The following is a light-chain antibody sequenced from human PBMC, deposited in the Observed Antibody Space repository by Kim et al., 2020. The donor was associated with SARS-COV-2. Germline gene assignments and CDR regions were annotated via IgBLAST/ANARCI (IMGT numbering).Light chain of an antibody. CDR2: GKN. Sequence: ALGQTVRITCQGDRLRNYYVSRSQQRPGQAPVLVIYGKNKRPSGIPDRFSGSTSGSTASLTITGAQAEDEADYYCNSRDSSDDQVIFGGGTKLTVL. CDR1: RLRNYY. V-gene: IGLV3-19*01. J-gene: IGLJ2*01. CDR3: NSRDSSDDQVI.